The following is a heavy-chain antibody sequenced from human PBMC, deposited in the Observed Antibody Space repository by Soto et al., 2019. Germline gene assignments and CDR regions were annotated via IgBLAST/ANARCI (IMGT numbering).Heavy chain of an antibody. CDR1: GFPFSSYE. CDR3: ARGISPLDY. CDR2: IGGGGRTI. J-gene: IGHJ4*02. V-gene: IGHV3-48*03. Sequence: GGSLRLSCAASGFPFSSYEMNWVRLAPGKGLEWLAYIGGGGRTIHYADSVRGRFTISTDNAKNSVYLQMTSLKAEDSAVYYCARGISPLDYWGQGTVVTVSS. D-gene: IGHD3-3*02.